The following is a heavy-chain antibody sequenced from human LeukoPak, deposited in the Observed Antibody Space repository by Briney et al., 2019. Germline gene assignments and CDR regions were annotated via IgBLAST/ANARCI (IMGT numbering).Heavy chain of an antibody. V-gene: IGHV1-2*02. CDR3: ARSTMIVVNFDY. J-gene: IGHJ4*02. CDR2: IDPNSGGT. CDR1: GYTFTGYY. Sequence: ASVKVSCKTSGYTFTGYYMHWVRQAPGQGLEWMGWIDPNSGGTNYAQRFQGRVTMTRDTSTSTVYMELSSLRSEDTAVYYCARSTMIVVNFDYWGQGTLVTVSS. D-gene: IGHD3-22*01.